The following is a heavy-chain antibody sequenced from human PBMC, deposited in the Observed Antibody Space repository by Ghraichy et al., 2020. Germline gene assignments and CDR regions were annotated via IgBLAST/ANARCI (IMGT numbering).Heavy chain of an antibody. CDR1: GYTLTELS. D-gene: IGHD2-2*01. CDR3: ATGGGRYCSSTSCFQQRWFDP. J-gene: IGHJ5*02. CDR2: FDPEDGET. Sequence: ASVKVSCKVSGYTLTELSMHWVRQAPGKGLEWMGGFDPEDGETIYAQKFQGRVTMTEDTSTDTAYMELSSLRSEDTAVYYCATGGGRYCSSTSCFQQRWFDPWGQGTLVTVSS. V-gene: IGHV1-24*01.